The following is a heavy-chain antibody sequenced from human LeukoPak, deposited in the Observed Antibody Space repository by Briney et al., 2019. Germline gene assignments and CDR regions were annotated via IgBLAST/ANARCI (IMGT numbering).Heavy chain of an antibody. D-gene: IGHD5-18*01. CDR3: ARAQTTMAYYYYYYMDV. CDR1: GGTFSSYA. CDR2: IIPIFGTA. J-gene: IGHJ6*03. V-gene: IGHV1-69*06. Sequence: ASVKVSCKASGGTFSSYAISWVRQPPGQGLEWMGRIIPIFGTANYAQKFQGRVTITADKSTSTAYMELSSLRSEDTAVYYCARAQTTMAYYYYYYMDVWGKGTTVTVSS.